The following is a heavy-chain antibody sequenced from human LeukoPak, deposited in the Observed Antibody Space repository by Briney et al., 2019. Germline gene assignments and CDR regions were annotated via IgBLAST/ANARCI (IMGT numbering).Heavy chain of an antibody. CDR2: IYYSGST. J-gene: IGHJ5*02. D-gene: IGHD3-10*01. V-gene: IGHV4-39*02. Sequence: SETLSLTCTVSGGSISSTYYYWGWIRQPPGKGLEWIGTIYYSGSTYYNPSLKSRVTISVDTSKNHFSLKLSSVTAADTAVYYCARGHYFPSGNSCRGWFDPWGQGSLVTVSS. CDR3: ARGHYFPSGNSCRGWFDP. CDR1: GGSISSTYYY.